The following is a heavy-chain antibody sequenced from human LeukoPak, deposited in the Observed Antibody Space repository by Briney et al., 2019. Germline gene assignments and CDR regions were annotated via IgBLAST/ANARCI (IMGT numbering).Heavy chain of an antibody. Sequence: SETLSLTCTVSGGSISSGDYYWSWIRRHPGKGLEWIGYIYYSGSTFYNPSLKSRVTISLDTSKNQFSLKLSSVTAADTAVYYCARGPVYCSGGSCYSGWFDPWGQGTLVTVSS. D-gene: IGHD2-15*01. J-gene: IGHJ5*02. V-gene: IGHV4-31*03. CDR3: ARGPVYCSGGSCYSGWFDP. CDR2: IYYSGST. CDR1: GGSISSGDYY.